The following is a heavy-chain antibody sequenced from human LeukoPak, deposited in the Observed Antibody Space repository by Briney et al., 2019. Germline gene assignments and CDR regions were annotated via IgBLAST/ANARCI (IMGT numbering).Heavy chain of an antibody. CDR1: GGSFSGYY. J-gene: IGHJ4*02. D-gene: IGHD4-17*01. Sequence: QTSETLSLTCAVYGGSFSGYYWSWIRQPPGKGLEWVSTISGSGGSTYYADSVKGRFTISRDNSKNTLYLQMNSLRAEDTAVYYCAKMILTTVIYYFDYWGQGTLVTVSS. V-gene: IGHV3-23*01. CDR2: ISGSGGST. CDR3: AKMILTTVIYYFDY.